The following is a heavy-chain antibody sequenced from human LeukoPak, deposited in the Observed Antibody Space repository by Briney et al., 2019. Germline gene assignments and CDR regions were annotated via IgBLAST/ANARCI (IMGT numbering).Heavy chain of an antibody. Sequence: SETLSLTCTVSGGSISSYYWSWIRQPPGKGLEWIGYIYYSGSTNYNPSLKSRVTISVDTSKNQFSLKLSSVTAADTAVYYCARLAIRPYNWFDPWGQGNLVTVSS. V-gene: IGHV4-59*08. CDR1: GGSISSYY. CDR3: ARLAIRPYNWFDP. CDR2: IYYSGST. J-gene: IGHJ5*02. D-gene: IGHD2-2*02.